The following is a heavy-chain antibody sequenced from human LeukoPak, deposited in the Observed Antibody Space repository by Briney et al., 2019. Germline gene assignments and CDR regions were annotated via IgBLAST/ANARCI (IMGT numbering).Heavy chain of an antibody. CDR3: ARDQVYFGSGTYPPDY. CDR1: GFTFNKNH. J-gene: IGHJ4*02. CDR2: ISYDGRNK. Sequence: GGSLRLSCAASGFTFNKNHMHWVRQTPGKGLGWVGVISYDGRNKYYADSVKGRFTISRDNSKNTLYLQINRLRAEDTAVYYCARDQVYFGSGTYPPDYWGQGTLVTVSS. D-gene: IGHD3-10*01. V-gene: IGHV3-30*03.